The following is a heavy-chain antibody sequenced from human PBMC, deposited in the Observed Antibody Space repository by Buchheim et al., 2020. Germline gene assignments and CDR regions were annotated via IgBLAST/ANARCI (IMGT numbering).Heavy chain of an antibody. D-gene: IGHD3-10*01. J-gene: IGHJ4*02. CDR3: ARFHITMDH. V-gene: IGHV3-7*01. Sequence: EVQLVESGGGLVQPGGSLRLSCASSGFTFSSYWMSWVRPAPGKGLGWVANIYQVGSEKYYVDSVKGPFTLSRDTAKNSLYLQMNSLRAEDTAVYYCARFHITMDHWGQGTL. CDR1: GFTFSSYW. CDR2: IYQVGSEK.